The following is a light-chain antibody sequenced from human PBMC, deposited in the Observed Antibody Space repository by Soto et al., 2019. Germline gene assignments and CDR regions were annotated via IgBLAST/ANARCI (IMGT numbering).Light chain of an antibody. CDR1: SDNIGSYNL. CDR3: CSYAGSVV. J-gene: IGLJ2*01. V-gene: IGLV2-23*01. Sequence: QSALTQPASVSGSPGQSITISCTGTSDNIGSYNLVAWYQQHAGKAPKLMIYDDSKRPSGASNRFSGSKSGNTASLTISGLQAEDEADYYCCSYAGSVVFGGGTKLTVL. CDR2: DDS.